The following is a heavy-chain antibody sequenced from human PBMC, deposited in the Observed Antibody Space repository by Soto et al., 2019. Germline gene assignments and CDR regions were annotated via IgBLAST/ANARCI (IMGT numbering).Heavy chain of an antibody. D-gene: IGHD3-16*02. V-gene: IGHV4-59*01. CDR3: AGRNYDYILGSYRKNQAFEI. J-gene: IGHJ3*02. CDR1: GGSISSYY. Sequence: PSETLSLTCTVSGGSISSYYWSWIRQPPGKGLEWIGYIYYSGSTNYNPSLKSRVTISVDTSKNQFSLKLSSVTAADTAVYYCAGRNYDYILGSYRKNQAFEIWGQGTIVTVSS. CDR2: IYYSGST.